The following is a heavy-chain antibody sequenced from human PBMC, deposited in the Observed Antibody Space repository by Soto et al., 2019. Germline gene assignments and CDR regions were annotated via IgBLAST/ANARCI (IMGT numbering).Heavy chain of an antibody. CDR2: IIPSCGTA. Sequence: QVQLVQSGAEVKKPGSSVKVSCKASGGTFSSYAISWVRQAPGQGLEWMGGIIPSCGTANYAQKFQGRVTITADESTSTAYMELSSLRSEDTAVYYCARSITMIVVAEWDAFDIWGQGTMVTVSS. V-gene: IGHV1-69*12. D-gene: IGHD3-22*01. J-gene: IGHJ3*02. CDR3: ARSITMIVVAEWDAFDI. CDR1: GGTFSSYA.